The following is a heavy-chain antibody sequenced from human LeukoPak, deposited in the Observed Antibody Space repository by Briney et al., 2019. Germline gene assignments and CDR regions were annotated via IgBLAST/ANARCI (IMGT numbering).Heavy chain of an antibody. V-gene: IGHV4-59*01. CDR1: GGSISSYH. D-gene: IGHD3-22*01. J-gene: IGHJ4*02. CDR2: IYYSGST. CDR3: ARAETYYYDSSGYSVAD. Sequence: SETLSLTCTVSGGSISSYHWSWIRQPPGKGLEWIGYIYYSGSTNYNPSLKSRVTISVDTSKNQFSLKLSSVTAADTAVYYCARAETYYYDSSGYSVADWGQGTLVTVSS.